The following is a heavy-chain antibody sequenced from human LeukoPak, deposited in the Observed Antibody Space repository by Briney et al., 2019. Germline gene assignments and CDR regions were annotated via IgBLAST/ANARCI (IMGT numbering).Heavy chain of an antibody. D-gene: IGHD2-15*01. CDR2: ISDDGSGT. V-gene: IGHV3-23*01. Sequence: GGSLRLSCAASGFTFSDYAMSWVRQAPGQGLEWVSTISDDGSGTYYADSVKGRFTISRDNSKNTLYLQMNSLRAEDTAVYYCAREVAANNYDYWGQGTLVTVSS. CDR1: GFTFSDYA. J-gene: IGHJ4*02. CDR3: AREVAANNYDY.